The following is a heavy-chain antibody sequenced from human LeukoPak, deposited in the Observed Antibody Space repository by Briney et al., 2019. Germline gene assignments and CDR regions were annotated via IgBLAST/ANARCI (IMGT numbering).Heavy chain of an antibody. D-gene: IGHD3-10*01. J-gene: IGHJ4*02. V-gene: IGHV1-24*01. CDR1: GYTFIGYY. CDR2: FDPEDGET. Sequence: GASVKVSCKASGYTFIGYYMHWVRQAPGKGLEWMGGFDPEDGETICAQKFQGRVTMTEDTSTDTAYMELSSLRSEDTAVYYCARLVWFGDTATNWGQGTLVTVSS. CDR3: ARLVWFGDTATN.